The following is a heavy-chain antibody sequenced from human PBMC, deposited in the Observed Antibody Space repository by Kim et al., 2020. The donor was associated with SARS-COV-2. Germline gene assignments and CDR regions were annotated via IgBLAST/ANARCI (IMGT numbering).Heavy chain of an antibody. V-gene: IGHV4-30-4*01. CDR3: ARGYSYGHDNWFDP. J-gene: IGHJ5*02. CDR1: GGSISSGDYY. Sequence: SETLSLTCTVSGGSISSGDYYWSWIRQPPGKGLEWIGYIYYSGSTYYNPSLKSRVTISVDTSKNQFSLKLSSVTAADTAVYYCARGYSYGHDNWFDPWGQGTLVTVSS. CDR2: IYYSGST. D-gene: IGHD5-18*01.